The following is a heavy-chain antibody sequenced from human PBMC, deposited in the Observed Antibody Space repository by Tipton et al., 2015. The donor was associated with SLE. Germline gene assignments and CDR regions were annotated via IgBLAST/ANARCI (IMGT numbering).Heavy chain of an antibody. J-gene: IGHJ4*02. CDR1: GDSINSDGYF. D-gene: IGHD4-11*01. Sequence: TLSLTCTVSGDSINSDGYFWTWILQPPGKGLEWIGYIYYSGSTYYNPSLQSRLTMSVDSSRNQFSLKLTSVTAADTAVYFCARFDYSNWDDYWGQGTLVTVSS. V-gene: IGHV4-31*03. CDR2: IYYSGST. CDR3: ARFDYSNWDDY.